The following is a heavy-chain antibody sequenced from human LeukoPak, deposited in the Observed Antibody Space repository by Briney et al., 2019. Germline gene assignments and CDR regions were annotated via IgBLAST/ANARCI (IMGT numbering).Heavy chain of an antibody. CDR3: ARWGPWGIDAFDI. V-gene: IGHV4-39*07. Sequence: PSETLSLTCTVSGGSISSSSYYWGWIRQPPGKGLEWIGSIYYSGSTYYNPSLKSRVTISVDTSKNQFSLKLSSVTAADTAVYYCARWGPWGIDAFDIWGQGTMVTVSS. CDR2: IYYSGST. J-gene: IGHJ3*02. CDR1: GGSISSSSYY. D-gene: IGHD6-13*01.